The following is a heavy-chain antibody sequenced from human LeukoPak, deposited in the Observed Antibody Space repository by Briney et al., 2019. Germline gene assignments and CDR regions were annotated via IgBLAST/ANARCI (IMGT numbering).Heavy chain of an antibody. J-gene: IGHJ4*02. V-gene: IGHV1-18*01. D-gene: IGHD1-1*01. CDR2: ISAYDGNT. CDR1: GYTSTTYG. Sequence: ASVTVSCKASGYTSTTYGISWVRQAPGQGLEWMGWISAYDGNTNYAQNLQGRVTMTTDTSTSTAYMEVRSLRSDDTAVYYCARDRASWSDGRALTYWGQGTLVTVSS. CDR3: ARDRASWSDGRALTY.